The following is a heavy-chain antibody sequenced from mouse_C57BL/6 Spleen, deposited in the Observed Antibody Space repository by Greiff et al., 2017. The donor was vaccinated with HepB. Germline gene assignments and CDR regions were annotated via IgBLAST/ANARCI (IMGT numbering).Heavy chain of an antibody. V-gene: IGHV14-2*01. CDR3: ARHYYGSSYEDY. D-gene: IGHD1-1*01. Sequence: EVQLQQSGAELVKPGASVKLSCTASGFNIKDYYMHWVKQRTEQGLEWIGRIDPEDGETKYAPNFQGKATITADTSSNTAYLQLSSLTSEDTAVYYCARHYYGSSYEDYWGQGTTLTVSS. CDR1: GFNIKDYY. J-gene: IGHJ2*01. CDR2: IDPEDGET.